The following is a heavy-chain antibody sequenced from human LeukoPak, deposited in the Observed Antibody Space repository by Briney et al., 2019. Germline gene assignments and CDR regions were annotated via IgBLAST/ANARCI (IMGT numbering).Heavy chain of an antibody. V-gene: IGHV4-4*07. CDR3: ARGSREMATIFDY. CDR1: GGSISSYF. D-gene: IGHD5-24*01. J-gene: IGHJ4*02. CDR2: MYTSGST. Sequence: NPSETLSLTCSVSGGSISSYFWNWIRQPAGKGPEWVGRMYTSGSTNYNPSLESRVTMSVDTSKNQFSLRLSSMTAADTAVYYCARGSREMATIFDYWGQGTLVTVSS.